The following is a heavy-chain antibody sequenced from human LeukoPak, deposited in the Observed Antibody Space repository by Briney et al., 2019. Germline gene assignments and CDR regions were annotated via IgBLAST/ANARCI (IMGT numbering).Heavy chain of an antibody. CDR2: IYTSGST. CDR3: ARTKGGITSPVDY. D-gene: IGHD3-16*01. V-gene: IGHV4-28*01. CDR1: GYSISSSNW. Sequence: SDTLSLTCAVSGYSISSSNWWGWIRQPPGKGLEWIGRIYTSGSTNYNPSLKSRVTISVDTSKNQFSLKLSSVTAADTAVYYCARTKGGITSPVDYWGQGTLVTVSS. J-gene: IGHJ4*02.